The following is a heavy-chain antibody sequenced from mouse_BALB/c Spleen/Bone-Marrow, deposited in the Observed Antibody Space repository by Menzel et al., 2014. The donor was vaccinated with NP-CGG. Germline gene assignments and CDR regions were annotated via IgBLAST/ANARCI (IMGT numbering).Heavy chain of an antibody. Sequence: VHVKQSGAELVKPGASVKLSCTASGFNIKDTYMHWVKQRPEQGLEWIGRIDPANGNTKFAPKFQGKATITADTSSNTAYLHLSSLTSEDTAVYYCARGIPYYPMDFWGQGTSVTVSS. D-gene: IGHD5-1-1*01. CDR3: ARGIPYYPMDF. CDR1: GFNIKDTY. J-gene: IGHJ4*01. V-gene: IGHV14-3*02. CDR2: IDPANGNT.